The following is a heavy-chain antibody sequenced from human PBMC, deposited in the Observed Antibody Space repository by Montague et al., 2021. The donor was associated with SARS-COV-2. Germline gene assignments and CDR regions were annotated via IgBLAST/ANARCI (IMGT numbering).Heavy chain of an antibody. Sequence: PALVKPTQTLTLTCTFSGSSLSTSGMRASWIRQPPGKALEWLARIDWDDDKFYGTSLKTRLTISKDTSKNQVVLTMTNMDPVDTATYYCARSYYDILTAYYTPFDYWGQGTLVTVSS. J-gene: IGHJ4*02. CDR2: IDWDDDK. CDR3: ARSYYDILTAYYTPFDY. V-gene: IGHV2-70*04. CDR1: GSSLSTSGMR. D-gene: IGHD3-9*01.